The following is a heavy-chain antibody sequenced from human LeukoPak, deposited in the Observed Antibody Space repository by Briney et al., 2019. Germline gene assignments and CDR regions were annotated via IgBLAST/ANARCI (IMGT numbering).Heavy chain of an antibody. CDR2: IYYSGST. V-gene: IGHV4-39*01. CDR3: AIRGAVAVSSIDC. D-gene: IGHD6-19*01. Sequence: SETLSLTCIVSIGSLCSDNYYWDWIRQPPGKGLEWIGSIYYSGSTYYNPSLRSRVTISVDTSKSQFSLKLSSVTAADTAVYYCAIRGAVAVSSIDCWAQGILVTVSS. J-gene: IGHJ4*02. CDR1: IGSLCSDNYY.